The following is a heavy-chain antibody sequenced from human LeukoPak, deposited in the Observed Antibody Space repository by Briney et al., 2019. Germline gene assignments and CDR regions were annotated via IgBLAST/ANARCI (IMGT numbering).Heavy chain of an antibody. D-gene: IGHD5-24*01. J-gene: IGHJ4*02. Sequence: GGSLRLSCAASGFSFSSFTMSWVRLAPGKGLEWVANIKEDGTETYYVDSVKGRFTISRDNAKNSLYLQMNSLRVEDTAVYYCAKEGRSLQTYWGQGTLVTVSS. V-gene: IGHV3-7*03. CDR3: AKEGRSLQTY. CDR1: GFSFSSFT. CDR2: IKEDGTET.